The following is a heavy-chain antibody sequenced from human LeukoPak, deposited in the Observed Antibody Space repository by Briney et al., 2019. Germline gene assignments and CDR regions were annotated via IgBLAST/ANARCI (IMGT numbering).Heavy chain of an antibody. J-gene: IGHJ4*02. CDR3: ARAGNTYYDFWSGYSIQDY. D-gene: IGHD3-3*01. V-gene: IGHV3-11*01. CDR2: ISSSGNTI. Sequence: PGGSLRLSCAASGFTFSDYYMSWIRQAPGKGLEWVSYISSSGNTIYYADSVKGRFTISRDNAKNSLYLQMNSLRAEDTAVYYCARAGNTYYDFWSGYSIQDYWGQGTLVTVSS. CDR1: GFTFSDYY.